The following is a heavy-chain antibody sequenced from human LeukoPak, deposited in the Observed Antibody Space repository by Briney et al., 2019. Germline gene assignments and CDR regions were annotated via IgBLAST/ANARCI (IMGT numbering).Heavy chain of an antibody. V-gene: IGHV3-23*01. D-gene: IGHD3-3*01. CDR2: ICGSGGST. CDR1: GFTFSSYA. Sequence: PGGSLRLSCAASGFTFSSYAMSWVRQAPGKGLEWVSAICGSGGSTYYADSVKGRFTISRDNSKNTLYLQMNSLRAEDTAVYYCATTLEWLLPYIDYWGQGTLVTVSS. CDR3: ATTLEWLLPYIDY. J-gene: IGHJ4*02.